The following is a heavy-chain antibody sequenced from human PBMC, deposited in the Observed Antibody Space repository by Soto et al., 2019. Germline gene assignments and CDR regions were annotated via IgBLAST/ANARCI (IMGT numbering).Heavy chain of an antibody. CDR1: GFTFSSYG. V-gene: IGHV3-33*01. CDR2: LWYDGSNK. Sequence: GGSLRLSCAASGFTFSSYGMHWVRQAPGKGLEWVAVLWYDGSNKYYADSVKGRFTISRDNSKNTLYLQMNSLRAEDTAVYYCARDSLYYYGSGSYVPRGRSFFDPWGQGTLVTVSS. D-gene: IGHD3-10*01. J-gene: IGHJ5*02. CDR3: ARDSLYYYGSGSYVPRGRSFFDP.